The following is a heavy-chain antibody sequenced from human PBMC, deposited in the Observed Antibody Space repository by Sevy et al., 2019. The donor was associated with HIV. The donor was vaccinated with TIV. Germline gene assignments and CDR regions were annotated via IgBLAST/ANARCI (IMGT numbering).Heavy chain of an antibody. CDR2: MNPSSGNT. V-gene: IGHV1-8*01. J-gene: IGHJ5*02. CDR3: AGVPGFGFWSGRYTGDWLDP. D-gene: IGHD3-3*01. Sequence: ASVKVSCKASGYTFTSYDINWVRQATGQGLEWMGWMNPSSGNTGYAEKFDGRVNLTRNSPTNTAYMELTSLGPEDTAVYYCAGVPGFGFWSGRYTGDWLDPWGQGTLVTVSS. CDR1: GYTFTSYD.